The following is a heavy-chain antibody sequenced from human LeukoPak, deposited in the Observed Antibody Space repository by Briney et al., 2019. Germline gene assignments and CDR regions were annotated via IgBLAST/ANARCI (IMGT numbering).Heavy chain of an antibody. D-gene: IGHD1-1*01. CDR2: ISGNGDTT. CDR1: GFTFSSYA. CDR3: VKDVNWSTY. J-gene: IGHJ4*02. V-gene: IGHV3-23*01. Sequence: GGSLRLTCAASGFTFSSYAMIWVRQAPGKGLEWVSVISGNGDTTYYADSVKGRFTISRDNSRNTVYLQMNSLRGDDTAVYYCVKDVNWSTYWGQGTLVTVSS.